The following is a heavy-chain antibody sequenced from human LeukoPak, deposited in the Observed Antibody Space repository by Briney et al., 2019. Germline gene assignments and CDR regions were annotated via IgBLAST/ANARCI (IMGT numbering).Heavy chain of an antibody. CDR2: IDTSSSTM. CDR3: AREDDSWGPNNLDL. J-gene: IGHJ3*01. Sequence: RGSLRLSCAASAFTFSDYSMNWVRQAPGKGLEWISYIDTSSSTMYYADSVMGRFTISRDNAKESLYLQMNSLRDEDTAVYYCAREDDSWGPNNLDLWGQGTMVTVSS. CDR1: AFTFSDYS. D-gene: IGHD7-27*01. V-gene: IGHV3-48*02.